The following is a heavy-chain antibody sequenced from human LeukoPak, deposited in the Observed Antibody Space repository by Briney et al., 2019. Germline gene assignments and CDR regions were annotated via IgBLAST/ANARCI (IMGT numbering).Heavy chain of an antibody. CDR3: ARVGNDFDP. V-gene: IGHV3-23*01. J-gene: IGHJ5*02. Sequence: PGGSLRLSCAASGFTFSNYAMGWVRQAPGKGLEWVSTLSASGAYTYYTDSVKGRFTISRDNSKNTLYLQMNSLRADDTAVCYCARVGNDFDPWGQGTLVTVSS. CDR2: LSASGAYT. D-gene: IGHD1-1*01. CDR1: GFTFSNYA.